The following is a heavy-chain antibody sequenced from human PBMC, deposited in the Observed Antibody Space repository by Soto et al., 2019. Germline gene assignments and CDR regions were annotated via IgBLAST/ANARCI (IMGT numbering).Heavy chain of an antibody. D-gene: IGHD2-2*01. CDR2: ISYDGSNK. CDR3: ATGADYQRYYVDV. Sequence: QVQLVESGGGVVQPGRSLRLSCAASGFTFSSYGMHWVRQAPGKGLEWVAVISYDGSNKYYADSVKGRFTISRDNSKTTLYLQMNSLRAEDTAVYYCATGADYQRYYVDVWGKGTTVTVSS. J-gene: IGHJ6*03. V-gene: IGHV3-30*03. CDR1: GFTFSSYG.